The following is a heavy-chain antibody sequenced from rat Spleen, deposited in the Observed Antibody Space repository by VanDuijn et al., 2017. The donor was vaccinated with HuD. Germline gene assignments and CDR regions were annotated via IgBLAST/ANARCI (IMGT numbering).Heavy chain of an antibody. V-gene: IGHV5-31*01. CDR2: ISNTGGTT. CDR1: GFAFKNYW. Sequence: EVQLVESGGGLVQPGRSLKLSCVASGFAFKNYWMTWIRQAPGKGLEWVASISNTGGTTNYPDSVKGRFTISRDNAETTLYLQMNSLRSEDTATYYCTRGIYYGYNAFVYWGQGTLVTVSS. CDR3: TRGIYYGYNAFVY. D-gene: IGHD1-9*01. J-gene: IGHJ3*01.